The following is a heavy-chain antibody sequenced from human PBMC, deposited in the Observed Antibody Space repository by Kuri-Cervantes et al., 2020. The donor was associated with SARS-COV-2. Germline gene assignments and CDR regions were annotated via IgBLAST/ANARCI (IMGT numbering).Heavy chain of an antibody. Sequence: GGSLRLSCAASGFTFSSYGMHWVRQAPGKGLECVADIWSDGGNKYYADSVKGRFTISRDNSKNTLYLQMNSLRAEDTAVYYCAREGRGSDYFDYWGQGTLVTVSS. CDR2: IWSDGGNK. J-gene: IGHJ4*02. CDR1: GFTFSSYG. D-gene: IGHD1-26*01. V-gene: IGHV3-33*01. CDR3: AREGRGSDYFDY.